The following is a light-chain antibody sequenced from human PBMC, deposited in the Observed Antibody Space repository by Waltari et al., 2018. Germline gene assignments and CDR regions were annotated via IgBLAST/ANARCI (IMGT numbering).Light chain of an antibody. CDR2: DVT. J-gene: IGLJ2*01. CDR3: SSYTTSSTVV. Sequence: QSALTQPASVSGSPGQSITFSCTGTSSDLGTYDYVSWYQQHPGKAPKLMIYDVTKRPSWFSDRFSGSKSGNTASLTISGLQAEDEADYYCSSYTTSSTVVFGGGTKVTVL. V-gene: IGLV2-14*03. CDR1: SSDLGTYDY.